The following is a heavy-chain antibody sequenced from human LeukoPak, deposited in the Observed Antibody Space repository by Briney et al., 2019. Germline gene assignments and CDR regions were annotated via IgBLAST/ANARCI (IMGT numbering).Heavy chain of an antibody. V-gene: IGHV3-21*01. D-gene: IGHD3-10*01. CDR2: ISSTGSYI. J-gene: IGHJ4*02. CDR3: ARVRAGVTIDGPNYYFDY. Sequence: GGSLRLSCAASGFTVSSNYMSWVHQAPGKGLEWVSSISSTGSYIYYADSLKGRFTISRDNAKNALYLQMNSLRAEDTAVYYCARVRAGVTIDGPNYYFDYWGQGTLVTVSS. CDR1: GFTVSSNY.